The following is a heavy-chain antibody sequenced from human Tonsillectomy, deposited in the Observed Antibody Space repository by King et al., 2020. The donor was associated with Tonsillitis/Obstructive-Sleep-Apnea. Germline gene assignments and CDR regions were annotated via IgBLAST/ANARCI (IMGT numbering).Heavy chain of an antibody. CDR1: GYSFTSYW. D-gene: IGHD2-15*01. CDR2: IYPGDSDT. J-gene: IGHJ3*02. Sequence: QLVQSGAEVKKPGESLKISCKGSGYSFTSYWIGWVRQMPGKGLEWMGIIYPGDSDTRYRPSFQGQVTISADKSISTAYLQWSNMKASDTAMYYCARIGYCSCGTCLDAFDIWGQGTMVTVSS. V-gene: IGHV5-51*01. CDR3: ARIGYCSCGTCLDAFDI.